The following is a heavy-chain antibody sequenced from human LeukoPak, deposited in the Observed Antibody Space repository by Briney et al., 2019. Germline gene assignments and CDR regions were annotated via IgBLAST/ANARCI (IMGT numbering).Heavy chain of an antibody. J-gene: IGHJ4*02. Sequence: GSLLLSCAASGFTFSSYAMSWVRQAPGKGLEWVSAISGSGGSTYYADSVKGRFTISRDNSKNTLYLQMNSLRAEDTAVYYCASQAKDSSGWRNYFDYWGQGTLVTVSS. CDR3: ASQAKDSSGWRNYFDY. CDR2: ISGSGGST. V-gene: IGHV3-23*01. D-gene: IGHD6-19*01. CDR1: GFTFSSYA.